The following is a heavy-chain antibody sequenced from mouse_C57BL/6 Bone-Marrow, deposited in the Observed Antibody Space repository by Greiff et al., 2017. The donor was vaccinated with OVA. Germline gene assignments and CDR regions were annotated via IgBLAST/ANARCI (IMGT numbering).Heavy chain of an antibody. Sequence: SGAELVKPGASVKISCKASGYAFSSYWMNWVKQRPGKGLEWIGQIYPGDGDTNYNGKFKGKATLTADKSSSTAYMQLSSLTSEDSAVYFCAREEITTVVATDYFDYWGQGTTLTVSS. CDR3: AREEITTVVATDYFDY. V-gene: IGHV1-80*01. CDR1: GYAFSSYW. CDR2: IYPGDGDT. J-gene: IGHJ2*01. D-gene: IGHD1-1*01.